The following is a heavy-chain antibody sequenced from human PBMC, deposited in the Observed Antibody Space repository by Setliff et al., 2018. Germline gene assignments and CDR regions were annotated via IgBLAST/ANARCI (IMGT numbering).Heavy chain of an antibody. CDR2: IHHTGTT. Sequence: SETLSLTCTVSDGSIRSGDYWGWIRQHPGKGLEWIGYIHHTGTTFYNPSLRSRVTISVDTSKNQFSLKLTSVTAADTAIYYCARGGGSVLPNYYYFNYMDVWGKGTTVTVSS. CDR3: ARGGGSVLPNYYYFNYMDV. V-gene: IGHV4-31*03. D-gene: IGHD2-15*01. J-gene: IGHJ6*03. CDR1: DGSIRSGDY.